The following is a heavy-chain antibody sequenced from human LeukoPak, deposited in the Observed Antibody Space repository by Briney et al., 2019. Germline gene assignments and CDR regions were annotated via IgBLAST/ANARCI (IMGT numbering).Heavy chain of an antibody. D-gene: IGHD3-9*01. CDR1: GFTVSSNY. Sequence: PGGSLRLSCAASGFTVSSNYMSWVRQAPGKGLEWVSVIYSGGSTYYADSVKGRFTISRDNSKNTLYLQMNSLRVEDTAVYYCARGRVLRYFDWLSTDFDYWGQGTLVTVSS. J-gene: IGHJ4*02. CDR3: ARGRVLRYFDWLSTDFDY. CDR2: IYSGGST. V-gene: IGHV3-53*01.